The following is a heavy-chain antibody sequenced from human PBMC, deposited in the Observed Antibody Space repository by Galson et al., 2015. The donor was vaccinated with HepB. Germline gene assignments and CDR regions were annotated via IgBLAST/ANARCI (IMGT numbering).Heavy chain of an antibody. CDR1: GGSSNSYY. CDR3: ARGGSYYDTSGYYFSPFDY. Sequence: SLTCAVYGGSSNSYYWSWVRQPPGKGLEWIGEINHSGITSYNPSLKSRVTISVDRSKKQFSLKLSSVTAADTAVYYCARGGSYYDTSGYYFSPFDYWGQGSLVTVSS. CDR2: INHSGIT. D-gene: IGHD3-22*01. J-gene: IGHJ4*02. V-gene: IGHV4-34*01.